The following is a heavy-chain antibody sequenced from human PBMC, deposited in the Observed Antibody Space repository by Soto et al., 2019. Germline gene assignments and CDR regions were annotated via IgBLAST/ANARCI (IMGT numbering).Heavy chain of an antibody. CDR2: INAGNGNT. D-gene: IGHD4-17*01. V-gene: IGHV1-3*01. CDR3: AREGDYGDYVDY. CDR1: GYTFTSYA. Sequence: ASVKVSCKASGYTFTSYAMHWVRQAPGQRLEWMGWINAGNGNTKYSQKFQGRVTITRDTSASTAYMELSSLRSEDTAVYYCAREGDYGDYVDYWGQGTLVTVSS. J-gene: IGHJ4*02.